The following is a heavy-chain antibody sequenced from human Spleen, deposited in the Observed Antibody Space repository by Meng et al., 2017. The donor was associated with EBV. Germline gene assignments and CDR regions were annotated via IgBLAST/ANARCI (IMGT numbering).Heavy chain of an antibody. Sequence: QITLKESGPTLVIPTXTLTLTSPFSGFSLSTGGVGVGWIRQPPGKALEWLALIYWDDDKRYSPSLKSRLTITKDTSKNQVVLTMTNMDPVDTATYYCAHSASYYGSGSYPYWGQGTLVTVSS. J-gene: IGHJ4*02. D-gene: IGHD3-10*01. V-gene: IGHV2-5*02. CDR3: AHSASYYGSGSYPY. CDR1: GFSLSTGGVG. CDR2: IYWDDDK.